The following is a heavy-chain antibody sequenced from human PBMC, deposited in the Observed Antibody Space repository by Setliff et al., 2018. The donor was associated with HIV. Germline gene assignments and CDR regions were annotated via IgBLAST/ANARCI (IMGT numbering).Heavy chain of an antibody. V-gene: IGHV3-33*06. J-gene: IGHJ4*02. Sequence: GESLKISCAASGFTFSNYAMSWVRQAPGKGLEWVAVIWYDGSNKYYADSVKGRFTISRDNSKNTLYLQMNSLRAEDTAVYYCAKAVAQQFVSFFDHWGQGTLVTVSS. CDR3: AKAVAQQFVSFFDH. D-gene: IGHD6-6*01. CDR1: GFTFSNYA. CDR2: IWYDGSNK.